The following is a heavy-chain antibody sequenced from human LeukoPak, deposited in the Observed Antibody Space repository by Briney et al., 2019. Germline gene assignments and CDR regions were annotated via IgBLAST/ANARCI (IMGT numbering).Heavy chain of an antibody. J-gene: IGHJ1*01. D-gene: IGHD3-9*01. Sequence: GASVKVSCKASGGIFSSYAISWVRQAPGQGREWMGRIIPIFGTANYAQIFQDRVTITMDESTSTAYMELSSLRFEDTAVYYCARDRFTGYSHGYFQHWGQGTLVTVSS. CDR3: ARDRFTGYSHGYFQH. CDR1: GGIFSSYA. V-gene: IGHV1-69*05. CDR2: IIPIFGTA.